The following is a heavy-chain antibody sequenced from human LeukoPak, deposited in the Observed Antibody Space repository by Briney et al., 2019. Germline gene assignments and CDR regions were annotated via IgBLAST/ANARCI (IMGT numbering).Heavy chain of an antibody. J-gene: IGHJ3*02. D-gene: IGHD1-14*01. V-gene: IGHV3-21*01. Sequence: GGSLRLSCAASGFTFSSYSTNWVRQAPGKGLEWVSSISSSSSYIYYADSVKGRFTISRDNAKNSLYLQMNSLRAEDTAVYYCARIDRRYHAFDIWGQGTMVTVSS. CDR2: ISSSSSYI. CDR1: GFTFSSYS. CDR3: ARIDRRYHAFDI.